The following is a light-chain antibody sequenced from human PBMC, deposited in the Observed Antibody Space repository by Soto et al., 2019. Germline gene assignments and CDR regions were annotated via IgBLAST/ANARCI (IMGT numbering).Light chain of an antibody. Sequence: QSALTQPASVSGSPGQSFTISCTGTSSDVGLYDYVSWYQQHPGKAPQLMIYAVSNRPSGVSNRFSASKSGNTASLFISGLQAEDEADYYCSSYTSDSSYVFGSGTKVTVL. CDR2: AVS. CDR1: SSDVGLYDY. CDR3: SSYTSDSSYV. V-gene: IGLV2-14*01. J-gene: IGLJ1*01.